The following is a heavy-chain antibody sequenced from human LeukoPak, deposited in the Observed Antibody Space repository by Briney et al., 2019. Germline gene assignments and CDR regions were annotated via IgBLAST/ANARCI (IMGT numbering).Heavy chain of an antibody. D-gene: IGHD1-14*01. CDR1: GFTFSSYSMN. V-gene: IGHV4-39*01. CDR3: ARRGITTRAAFDI. J-gene: IGHJ3*02. Sequence: GSLRLSCAASGFTFSSYSMNWVRQPPGMGLEWIGSIYYSGSAYYHPSLKSRGTISIDTSKNQFSLKMSSVTAADTAVYYCARRGITTRAAFDIWGQGTMVIVSS. CDR2: IYYSGSA.